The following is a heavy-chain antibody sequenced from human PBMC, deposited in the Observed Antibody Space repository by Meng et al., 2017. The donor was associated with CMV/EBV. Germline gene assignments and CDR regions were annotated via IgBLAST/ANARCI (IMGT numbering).Heavy chain of an antibody. Sequence: SETLSLTCTVSGGSISSSSYYWGWIRQPPGKGLEWIGSIYYSGSTYYNPSLKSRVTISVDTSKNQFSLKLSSVTAADTAVYYCASRLGYCSSTSCYRRSHFDYWGQGTLVTVSS. CDR1: GGSISSSSYY. CDR3: ASRLGYCSSTSCYRRSHFDY. D-gene: IGHD2-2*01. J-gene: IGHJ4*02. V-gene: IGHV4-39*07. CDR2: IYYSGST.